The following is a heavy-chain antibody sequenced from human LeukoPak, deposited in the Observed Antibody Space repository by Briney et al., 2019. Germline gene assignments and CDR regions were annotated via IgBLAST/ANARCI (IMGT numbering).Heavy chain of an antibody. D-gene: IGHD3-10*01. CDR3: ARDDINHYYGSGSYYNV. J-gene: IGHJ4*02. Sequence: PSETLSLTCTVSGGSISSYYWSWIRQPAGKGLEWIGRIYTSGSTNYNPSLKSRVTMSVDTSKNQFSLKLSSVTAADTAVYYCARDDINHYYGSGSYYNVWGQGTLVTVSS. V-gene: IGHV4-4*07. CDR2: IYTSGST. CDR1: GGSISSYY.